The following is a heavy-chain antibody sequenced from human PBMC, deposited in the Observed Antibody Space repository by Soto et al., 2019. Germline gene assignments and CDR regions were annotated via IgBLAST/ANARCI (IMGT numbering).Heavy chain of an antibody. CDR2: VYHSGSA. D-gene: IGHD6-13*01. CDR1: GGSISGYY. J-gene: IGHJ6*02. CDR3: ARLAAAPGTNDYYGMDV. V-gene: IGHV4-59*01. Sequence: QVQLQESGPGLVKPSETLSLTCIVSGGSISGYYWSWIRQPPGKELEWIGYVYHSGSANYNPSLKIRVTISVDTSKNQFSLELSSVTAADTAVYYCARLAAAPGTNDYYGMDVWGQGTTVIVSS.